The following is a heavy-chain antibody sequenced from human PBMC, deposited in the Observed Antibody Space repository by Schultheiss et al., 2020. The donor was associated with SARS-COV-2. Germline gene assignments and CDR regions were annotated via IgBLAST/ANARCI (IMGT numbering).Heavy chain of an antibody. J-gene: IGHJ6*03. D-gene: IGHD6-13*01. Sequence: GGSLRLSCAASGFTFSSYSMNWVRQAPGKGLEWVSYISSSSSTIYYADSVKGRFTISRDNAKNSLYLQMNSLRAEDTAVYYCARDRGSSWYPVRYYYYMDVWGKGTTVTVSS. CDR2: ISSSSSTI. CDR1: GFTFSSYS. CDR3: ARDRGSSWYPVRYYYYMDV. V-gene: IGHV3-48*01.